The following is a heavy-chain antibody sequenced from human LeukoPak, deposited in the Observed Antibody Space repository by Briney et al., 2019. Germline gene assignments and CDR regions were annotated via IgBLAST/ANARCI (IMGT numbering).Heavy chain of an antibody. Sequence: GGSLRLSCAASGFTFSSYSMNWVRQAPGKGLEWVSSISSSSSCIYYADSVEGRFTISRDNAKNSLYLQMNSLRAEDTAVYYCARDQVGDYLNWFDPWGQGTLVTVSS. V-gene: IGHV3-21*01. D-gene: IGHD4-17*01. CDR1: GFTFSSYS. CDR2: ISSSSSCI. CDR3: ARDQVGDYLNWFDP. J-gene: IGHJ5*02.